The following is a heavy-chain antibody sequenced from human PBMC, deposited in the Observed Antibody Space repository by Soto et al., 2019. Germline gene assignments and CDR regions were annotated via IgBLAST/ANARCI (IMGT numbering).Heavy chain of an antibody. Sequence: QVQLQESGPGLVKPSQTLSLTCTVSGVSISSGGYYWSWIRQHPGKGLEWIGYIYYSGSTYYNPSLKSRVTRSVDTYKNQFSLKLSSVTAADTAVDYCARVFSDSSSFFDPWGQGTLVTVSS. CDR3: ARVFSDSSSFFDP. CDR2: IYYSGST. CDR1: GVSISSGGYY. V-gene: IGHV4-31*03. D-gene: IGHD6-13*01. J-gene: IGHJ5*02.